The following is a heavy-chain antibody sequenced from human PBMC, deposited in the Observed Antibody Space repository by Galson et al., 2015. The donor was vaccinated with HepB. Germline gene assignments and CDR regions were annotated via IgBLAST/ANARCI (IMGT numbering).Heavy chain of an antibody. J-gene: IGHJ2*01. V-gene: IGHV3-13*05. CDR1: GFTFSSYD. Sequence: SLRLSCAASGFTFSSYDMHWVRQGSGKRLEWVSAIGTDGDPSYPGSVKGRFTISRENAKNSLYLHMNNLSAGDTALYYCARAGHFPTGLHASFIDLGGRGTLVTVSS. D-gene: IGHD4-17*01. CDR2: IGTDGDP. CDR3: ARAGHFPTGLHASFIDL.